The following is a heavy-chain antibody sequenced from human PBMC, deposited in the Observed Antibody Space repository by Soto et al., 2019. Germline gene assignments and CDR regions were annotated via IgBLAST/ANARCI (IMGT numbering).Heavy chain of an antibody. CDR3: ARGRPTPTLDIVVVPAAIESFYYYYGMDV. CDR2: INAGNSNT. V-gene: IGHV1-3*01. Sequence: GASVKVSCKASGYTFASYARHWVRQAPGQRLEWMRWINAGNSNTKYSQKFQGRVTITRDTSASTAYMEVSSLRSDDKAVYYCARGRPTPTLDIVVVPAAIESFYYYYGMDVWGQGTTVTVSS. CDR1: GYTFASYA. J-gene: IGHJ6*02. D-gene: IGHD2-2*02.